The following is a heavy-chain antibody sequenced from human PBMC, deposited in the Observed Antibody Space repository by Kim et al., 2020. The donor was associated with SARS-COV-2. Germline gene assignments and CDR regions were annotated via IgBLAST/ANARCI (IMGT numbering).Heavy chain of an antibody. V-gene: IGHV5-51*01. D-gene: IGHD2-21*01. CDR2: IYPDDSET. J-gene: IGHJ3*01. CDR3: ARHLNRRWAHKYSALDV. Sequence: GESLKISCKTSGYTFTDYWIAWVRQVPGRGLEWMGIIYPDDSETIYSPSLVGQVTMSVDRSIATAYLQWGSLTAPDTGTYYCARHLNRRWAHKYSALDVWGQGTAVAVSS. CDR1: GYTFTDYW.